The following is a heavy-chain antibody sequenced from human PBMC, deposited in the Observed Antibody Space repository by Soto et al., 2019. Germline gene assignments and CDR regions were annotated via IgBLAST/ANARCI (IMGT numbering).Heavy chain of an antibody. CDR1: GYSISSGSY. J-gene: IGHJ4*02. D-gene: IGHD3-16*01. V-gene: IGHV4-38-2*02. CDR3: ARESLGTSLFDY. Sequence: PSETLSLTCTVSGYSISSGSYWAWIRQPPGKGLEWIGNIHFSGSTHYNSSLKSRVTISIDTSKNHFSLNVTSVTAADTAVYYCARESLGTSLFDYWGQGALVTVSS. CDR2: IHFSGST.